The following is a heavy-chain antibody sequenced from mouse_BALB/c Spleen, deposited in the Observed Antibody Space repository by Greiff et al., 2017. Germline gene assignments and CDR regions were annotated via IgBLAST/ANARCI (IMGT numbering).Heavy chain of an antibody. CDR1: GYSFTSYW. V-gene: IGHV1-5*01. CDR2: IYPGNSDT. CDR3: TRRDYYGSNWYFDV. J-gene: IGHJ1*01. Sequence: VQLKESGTVLARPGASVKMSCKASGYSFTSYWMHWVKQRPGQGLEWIGAIYPGNSDTSYNQKFKGKAKLTAVTSASTAYMELSSLTNEDSAVYYCTRRDYYGSNWYFDVWGAGTTVTVSS. D-gene: IGHD1-1*01.